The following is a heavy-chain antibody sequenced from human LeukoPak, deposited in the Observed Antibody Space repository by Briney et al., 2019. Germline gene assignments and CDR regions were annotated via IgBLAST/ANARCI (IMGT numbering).Heavy chain of an antibody. Sequence: GASVKVSCKASGYTFTSYDINWVRQATGQGLEWMGWMNPNSGNTGYAQKFQGRVTITRNTSISTAYMELSSLRSEDTAVYYCARRLASRDCSSTSCYEYYYYYYMDVWGKGTTVTVSS. CDR1: GYTFTSYD. CDR3: ARRLASRDCSSTSCYEYYYYYYMDV. V-gene: IGHV1-8*03. CDR2: MNPNSGNT. J-gene: IGHJ6*03. D-gene: IGHD2-2*01.